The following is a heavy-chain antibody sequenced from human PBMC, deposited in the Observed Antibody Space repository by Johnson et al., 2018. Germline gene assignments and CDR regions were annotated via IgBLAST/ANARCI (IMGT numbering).Heavy chain of an antibody. CDR3: ARERIAAAGPFWCAFDI. V-gene: IGHV3-7*01. CDR1: GFTFSSYW. Sequence: VQLVESGGGLVQPGGSLRLSCAASGFTFSSYWMSWVRQAPGKGLEWVANIKQDGSEKFYVDSVKGRFTISRDNAKISLYLQMNSLGAGDTAVYYCARERIAAAGPFWCAFDIWGQGTMVTVSS. J-gene: IGHJ3*02. D-gene: IGHD6-13*01. CDR2: IKQDGSEK.